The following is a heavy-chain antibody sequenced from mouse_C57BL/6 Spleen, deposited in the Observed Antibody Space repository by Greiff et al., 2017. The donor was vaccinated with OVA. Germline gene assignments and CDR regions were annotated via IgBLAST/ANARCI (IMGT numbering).Heavy chain of an antibody. D-gene: IGHD1-1*01. CDR2: IDPSDSYT. CDR3: ARRGFTTGYFDV. Sequence: VKLQQPGAELVMPGASVKLSCKASGYTFTSYWMHWVKQRPGQGLEWIGEIDPSDSYTNYNQKFKGKSTLTVDKSSSTAYMQLSSLTSEDSAVYYCARRGFTTGYFDVWGTGTTVTVSS. V-gene: IGHV1-69*01. J-gene: IGHJ1*03. CDR1: GYTFTSYW.